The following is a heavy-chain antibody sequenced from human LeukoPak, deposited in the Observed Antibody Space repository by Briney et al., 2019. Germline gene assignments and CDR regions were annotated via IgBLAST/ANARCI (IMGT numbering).Heavy chain of an antibody. CDR2: INHSGST. D-gene: IGHD3-22*01. CDR3: ARGRAHYYDSSGYYLTYYYYYYMDV. Sequence: SETLSLTCAVYGGSFSGYYWSWIRQPPGKGLEWIGEINHSGSTNYSPSLKSRVTISVDTSKNQFSLKLSSVTAADTAVYYCARGRAHYYDSSGYYLTYYYYYYMDVWGKGTTVTVSS. J-gene: IGHJ6*03. CDR1: GGSFSGYY. V-gene: IGHV4-34*01.